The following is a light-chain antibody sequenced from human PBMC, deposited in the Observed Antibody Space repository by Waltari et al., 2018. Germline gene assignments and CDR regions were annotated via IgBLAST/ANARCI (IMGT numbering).Light chain of an antibody. CDR2: KAS. CDR1: QSISSY. J-gene: IGKJ2*01. CDR3: QQYNTYSS. Sequence: DIQMTQSPSTLSASVGDRVTITCRASQSISSYLAWYQQKPGKAPNLLIYKASILKSGVSSRFSGSGSGTQFTLTISSLQPGDFATYFCQQYNTYSSFGQGTKLEIK. V-gene: IGKV1-5*03.